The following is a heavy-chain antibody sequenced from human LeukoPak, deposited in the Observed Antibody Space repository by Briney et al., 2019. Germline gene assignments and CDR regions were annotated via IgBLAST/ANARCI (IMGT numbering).Heavy chain of an antibody. CDR3: VKDSSSGWFRGYYYGMDV. CDR2: ISGSGGST. Sequence: GGSLRLSCAASGFTFSSYAMSWVRQAPGKGLEWVSAISGSGGSTYYADSVKGRFTISRDNSKNTLYLQMNSLRAEDTAVYYCVKDSSSGWFRGYYYGMDVWGQGTTVTVSS. J-gene: IGHJ6*02. CDR1: GFTFSSYA. V-gene: IGHV3-23*01. D-gene: IGHD6-19*01.